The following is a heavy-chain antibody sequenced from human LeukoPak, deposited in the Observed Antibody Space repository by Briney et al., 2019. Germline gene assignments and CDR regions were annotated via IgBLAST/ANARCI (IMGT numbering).Heavy chain of an antibody. J-gene: IGHJ5*02. CDR1: GGSISSSY. Sequence: PSETLSLTCTVSGGSISSSYWSWIRQPPGKGLEWIGRIYSDGTITYNPSLQSRLTMSIDTSKNQFSLKLSFVTAADTAVYYCARDSGTTGEVKFDPWGQGTLVTVSS. V-gene: IGHV4-4*07. CDR2: IYSDGTI. CDR3: ARDSGTTGEVKFDP. D-gene: IGHD4-17*01.